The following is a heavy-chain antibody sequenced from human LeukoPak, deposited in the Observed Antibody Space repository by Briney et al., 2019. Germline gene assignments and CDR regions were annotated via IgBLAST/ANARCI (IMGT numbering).Heavy chain of an antibody. D-gene: IGHD2-2*01. J-gene: IGHJ4*02. CDR3: ARVASHYCSSTSCYPFDY. Sequence: PGGSLRLSCAASGFTFDDYGMSWVRQAPGKGLEWVSGINWSGGSTGYADSVKGRFTISRDNAKNSLYLQMNSLRAEDTALYYCARVASHYCSSTSCYPFDYWGQGTLVTVSS. V-gene: IGHV3-20*04. CDR1: GFTFDDYG. CDR2: INWSGGST.